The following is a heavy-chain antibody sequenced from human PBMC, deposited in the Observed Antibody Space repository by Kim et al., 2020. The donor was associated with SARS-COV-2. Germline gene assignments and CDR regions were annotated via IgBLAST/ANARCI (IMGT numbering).Heavy chain of an antibody. J-gene: IGHJ5*02. D-gene: IGHD6-13*01. Sequence: SVKVSCKASGGTFSSYAISWVRQAPGQGLEWMGGIIAIFGTANYAQKFQGRVTITAEESTSTAYMELSSLRSEDTAVYYCANIAAAGTSFWFDPWGQGTLVTVSS. CDR2: IIAIFGTA. V-gene: IGHV1-69*13. CDR3: ANIAAAGTSFWFDP. CDR1: GGTFSSYA.